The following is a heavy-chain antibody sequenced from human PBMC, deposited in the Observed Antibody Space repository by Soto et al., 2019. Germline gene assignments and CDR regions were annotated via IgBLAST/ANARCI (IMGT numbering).Heavy chain of an antibody. CDR3: VRDRFGGPFFDY. CDR1: GGSISSGGYY. Sequence: QVQLQESGPGLVKPSQTLSLTCTVSGGSISSGGYYWSWIRQHPGKGLEWIGYIYYSGSTYYNPSLKSRVTISVDTSKNQFSLKLSSVTAADTAVYYCVRDRFGGPFFDYWGQGTLVTVSS. CDR2: IYYSGST. V-gene: IGHV4-31*03. J-gene: IGHJ4*02. D-gene: IGHD3-10*01.